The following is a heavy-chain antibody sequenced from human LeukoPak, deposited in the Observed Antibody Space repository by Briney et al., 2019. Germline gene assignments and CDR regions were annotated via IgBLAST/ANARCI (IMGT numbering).Heavy chain of an antibody. V-gene: IGHV4-34*01. J-gene: IGHJ5*02. CDR2: INHSGST. CDR3: ARAGPSSFYYGSGRRNWFDP. D-gene: IGHD3-10*01. Sequence: SETLSLTCAVYGGSFSGYYWSWIRQPPGKGLEWIGEINHSGSTNYNPSHKSRVTISVDTSKNQFSLKLSSVTAADTAVYYCARAGPSSFYYGSGRRNWFDPWGQGTLVTVSS. CDR1: GGSFSGYY.